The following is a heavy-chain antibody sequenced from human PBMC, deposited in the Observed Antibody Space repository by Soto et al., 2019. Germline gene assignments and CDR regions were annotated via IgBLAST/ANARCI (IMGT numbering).Heavy chain of an antibody. CDR3: ARGSGTDGMDV. J-gene: IGHJ6*02. CDR2: ISTYNGNT. V-gene: IGHV1-18*01. CDR1: GYSFTSYG. D-gene: IGHD3-10*01. Sequence: QVQLVQSGAEVKKPGASVKVSCKASGYSFTSYGFTWVRQAPGQGLEWMGWISTYNGNTNYAQKLQGRVTMTTNTSASTVYMEVRSLRSDDTAVYYCARGSGTDGMDVWGQGTTVTVSS.